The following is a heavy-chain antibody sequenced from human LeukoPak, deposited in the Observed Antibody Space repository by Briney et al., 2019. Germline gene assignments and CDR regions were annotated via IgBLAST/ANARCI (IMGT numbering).Heavy chain of an antibody. Sequence: PGGSLRLPCAASGFTFINAWMSWVRQAPGKGLEWVGRIKRKSDGGTAEYAAPVKGRFTISRDDSKNMLYLQMDSLQIEDTAVYYCAHFGSAEYWQDWGQGTLVTVSS. V-gene: IGHV3-15*01. D-gene: IGHD3-10*01. CDR3: AHFGSAEYWQD. CDR2: IKRKSDGGTA. J-gene: IGHJ1*01. CDR1: GFTFINAW.